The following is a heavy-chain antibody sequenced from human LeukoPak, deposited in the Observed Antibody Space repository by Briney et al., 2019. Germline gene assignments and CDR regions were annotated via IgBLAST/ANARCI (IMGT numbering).Heavy chain of an antibody. V-gene: IGHV3-30*18. CDR2: ISYDGSNK. J-gene: IGHJ6*04. CDR3: AKEATIPNPYYYYYYGMDV. D-gene: IGHD5-12*01. Sequence: GGSLRLSCAASGFTFSSYGMHWVRQAPGKGLEWVAVISYDGSNKYYADSVKGRFTISRDNSKNTLYLQMNSLRAEDTAVYYCAKEATIPNPYYYYYYGMDVWGKGTTVTVSS. CDR1: GFTFSSYG.